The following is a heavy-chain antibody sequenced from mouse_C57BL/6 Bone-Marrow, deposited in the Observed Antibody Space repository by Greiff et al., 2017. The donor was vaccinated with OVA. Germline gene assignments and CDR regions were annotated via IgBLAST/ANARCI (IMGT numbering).Heavy chain of an antibody. V-gene: IGHV1-64*01. CDR3: ARRITTVVHFDY. Sequence: VKLQQPGAELVKPGASVKLSCKASGYTFTSYWMHWVKQRPGQGLEWIGMIHPNSGSTNYNEKFKSKATLTVDKSSSTAYMQLSSLTSEDSAVYYCARRITTVVHFDYWGQGTTLTVSS. J-gene: IGHJ2*01. CDR2: IHPNSGST. D-gene: IGHD1-1*01. CDR1: GYTFTSYW.